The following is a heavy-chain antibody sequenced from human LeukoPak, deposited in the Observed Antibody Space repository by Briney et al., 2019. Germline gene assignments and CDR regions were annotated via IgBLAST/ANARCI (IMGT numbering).Heavy chain of an antibody. CDR2: ISSSSSYI. Sequence: GGSLRLSCAASGFTFSSYSMNWVRQAPGKGLEWVSSISSSSSYIYYADSVKGRFTISRDNAKNSLYLQMNSLRAEDTAVYYCARDLAAIVDNWIDTWGQESVVTVSS. CDR1: GFTFSSYS. CDR3: ARDLAAIVDNWIDT. V-gene: IGHV3-21*01. J-gene: IGHJ5*02. D-gene: IGHD2-15*01.